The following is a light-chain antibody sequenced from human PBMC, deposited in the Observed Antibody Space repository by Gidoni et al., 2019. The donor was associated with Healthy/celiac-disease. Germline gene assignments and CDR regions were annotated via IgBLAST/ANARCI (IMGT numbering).Light chain of an antibody. V-gene: IGLV3-1*01. J-gene: IGLJ2*01. CDR2: HDS. CDR1: KLGDKY. CDR3: QAWDSSTAEVV. Sequence: SYDLTQPPSVSVSPGQTASITCSGDKLGDKYACWYQQKPGQSPVLVIYHDSKRPSGIPERFSGSNSGNTATLTISGTQAMDEADYYCQAWDSSTAEVVFGGGTKLTVL.